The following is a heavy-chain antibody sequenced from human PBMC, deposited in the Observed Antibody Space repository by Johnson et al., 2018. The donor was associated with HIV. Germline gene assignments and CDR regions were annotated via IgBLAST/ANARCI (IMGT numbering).Heavy chain of an antibody. J-gene: IGHJ3*02. Sequence: VQLVESGGGLVQPGGSLRLSCVGSGFIFSSYWMSWVRQAPGKGLEWVANIKQDGSEKYYVDSVTGRFNISRDNAKNSLYLQMNSLTTDDTAVFYCTSTIDVVPTGRSYDAFDIWGQGTMVTVSS. V-gene: IGHV3-7*05. CDR2: IKQDGSEK. D-gene: IGHD5-12*01. CDR1: GFIFSSYW. CDR3: TSTIDVVPTGRSYDAFDI.